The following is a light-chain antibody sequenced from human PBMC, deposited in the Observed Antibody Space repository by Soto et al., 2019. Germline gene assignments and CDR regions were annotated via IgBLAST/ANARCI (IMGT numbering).Light chain of an antibody. CDR3: SSYTSSSTPV. J-gene: IGLJ2*01. CDR1: SSDVGGYNS. CDR2: DVS. V-gene: IGLV2-14*01. Sequence: QSALTQPASVSGSPGQSITISCTGTSSDVGGYNSVSWYQQHPGKAPKVMIYDVSNRPSGVSNRFSGSKSGNTASLTISGLQAEDEADYYCSSYTSSSTPVFGGGTKLTVL.